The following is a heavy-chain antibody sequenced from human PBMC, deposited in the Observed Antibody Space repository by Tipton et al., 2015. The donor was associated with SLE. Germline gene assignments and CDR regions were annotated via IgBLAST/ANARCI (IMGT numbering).Heavy chain of an antibody. Sequence: QSGAEVKKPGESLKISCKGSGYSFASYWIGWVRPMPGKGLEWMGLIYPGVSNIRYSPSFQGQVTISADKSISTAYLQCSSLKASDTAMYYCARPQGAYDICGQGTMVTVSS. CDR3: ARPQGAYDI. J-gene: IGHJ3*02. V-gene: IGHV5-51*03. CDR1: GYSFASYW. CDR2: IYPGVSNI.